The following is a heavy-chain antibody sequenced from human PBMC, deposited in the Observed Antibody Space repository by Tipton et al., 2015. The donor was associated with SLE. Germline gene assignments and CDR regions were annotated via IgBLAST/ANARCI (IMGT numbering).Heavy chain of an antibody. CDR1: GGSFSDYH. J-gene: IGHJ3*02. D-gene: IGHD2-8*01. V-gene: IGHV4-34*01. CDR3: ARHRNIVLLVYAISAFDI. CDR2: INHSGST. Sequence: TLSLTCAVYGGSFSDYHWNWIRQSPEKGLEWIGEINHSGSTNYNPSLKSRVTISVDTSKNQFSLKLSSVTAADTAVYYCARHRNIVLLVYAISAFDIWGQGTMVTVSS.